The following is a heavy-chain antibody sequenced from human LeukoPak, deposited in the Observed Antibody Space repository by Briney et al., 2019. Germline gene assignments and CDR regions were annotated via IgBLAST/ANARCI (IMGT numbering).Heavy chain of an antibody. CDR2: IYYSGST. CDR1: GGSISSYY. V-gene: IGHV4-59*01. Sequence: SETLSLTCTVSGGSISSYYWSWIRQPPGKGLEWIGYIYYSGSTNYNPSLKSRVTISVDTSKNQFSLKLSSVTAADTAVYYCTRAGDGYNYPYYYYGMDVWGQGTTVTVSS. J-gene: IGHJ6*02. CDR3: TRAGDGYNYPYYYYGMDV. D-gene: IGHD5-24*01.